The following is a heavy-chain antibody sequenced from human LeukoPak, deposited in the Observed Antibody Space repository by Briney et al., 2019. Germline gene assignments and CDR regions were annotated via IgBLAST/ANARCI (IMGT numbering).Heavy chain of an antibody. CDR3: ARASDCSGGSCPISY. D-gene: IGHD2-15*01. CDR1: GGTFSSYA. Sequence: GASGKVSCKASGGTFSSYAISWVRQAPGQGLEWMGRIIPIFGTANYAQKFQGRVTITTDESTSTAYMELSSLRSEDTAVYYCARASDCSGGSCPISYWGQGTLVTVSS. V-gene: IGHV1-69*05. CDR2: IIPIFGTA. J-gene: IGHJ4*02.